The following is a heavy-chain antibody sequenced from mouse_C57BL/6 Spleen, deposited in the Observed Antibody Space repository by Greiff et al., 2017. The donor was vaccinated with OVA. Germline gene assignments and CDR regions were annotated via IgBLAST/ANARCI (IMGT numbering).Heavy chain of an antibody. V-gene: IGHV6-3*01. CDR3: TGFPPYDGYYEFAY. J-gene: IGHJ3*01. D-gene: IGHD2-3*01. Sequence: EVKLMESGGGLVQPGGSMKLSCVASGFTFSNYWMNWVRQSPEKGLEWVAQIRLKSDNYATHYAESVKGRFTISRDDSKSSVYLQMNNLRAEDTGIYYCTGFPPYDGYYEFAYWGQGTLVTVSA. CDR2: IRLKSDNYAT. CDR1: GFTFSNYW.